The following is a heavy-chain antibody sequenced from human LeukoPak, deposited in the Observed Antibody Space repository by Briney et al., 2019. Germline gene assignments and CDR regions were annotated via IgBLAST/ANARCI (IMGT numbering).Heavy chain of an antibody. D-gene: IGHD3-16*02. J-gene: IGHJ4*02. CDR1: GLRFSAYS. CDR2: ISAREGAT. V-gene: IGHV3-23*01. Sequence: GGSLSLSCTVSGLRFSAYSLIWLRQAPQKGLEWVSVISAREGATYYADSLRGRFTISRDNSRNTVYLQMNSLRAEDTAVYYCANYDYVWGSHRHFEYWGQGTLVTVSS. CDR3: ANYDYVWGSHRHFEY.